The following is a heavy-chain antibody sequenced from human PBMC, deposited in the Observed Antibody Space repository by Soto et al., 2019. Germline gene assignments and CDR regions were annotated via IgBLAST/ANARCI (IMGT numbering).Heavy chain of an antibody. CDR2: ITSSGSST. J-gene: IGHJ4*02. D-gene: IGHD5-12*01. V-gene: IGHV3-23*01. CDR3: AKGVEGYVVSSFDS. Sequence: VGSLTLSCAASGFIFSDYAMTWVRQTPGKGLEWVSAITSSGSSTYFADSLKGRITISRDNSKNTLSLQMDSLRVEDTAIYYCAKGVEGYVVSSFDSWGQGALVTVSS. CDR1: GFIFSDYA.